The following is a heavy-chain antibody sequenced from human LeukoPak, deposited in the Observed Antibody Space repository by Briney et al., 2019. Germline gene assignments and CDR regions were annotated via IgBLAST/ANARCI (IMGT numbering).Heavy chain of an antibody. D-gene: IGHD2-2*01. CDR1: GYTFTSYY. V-gene: IGHV1-46*01. CDR3: AREAIVVVPAAMSRYYGMDV. J-gene: IGHJ6*02. CDR2: INPSGGST. Sequence: ASVKVSCKASGYTFTSYYMHWVRQAPGQGLEWMGIINPSGGSTSYAQKFQGRVTMTRDTSTSTAYMELRSLRSDDTAVYYCAREAIVVVPAAMSRYYGMDVWGQGTTVTVSS.